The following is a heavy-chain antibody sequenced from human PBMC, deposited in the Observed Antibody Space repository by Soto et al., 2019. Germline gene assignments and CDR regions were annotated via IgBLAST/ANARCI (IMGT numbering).Heavy chain of an antibody. V-gene: IGHV4-34*01. Sequence: SETLSLTCAVYGGSFSGYYWSWIRQPPGKGLEWIGEINHSGSTNYNPSLKSRVTISVDTSKNQFSLKLSSVTAADTAVYYCARGTKQGFGIWGQGTMVTVSS. J-gene: IGHJ3*02. CDR1: GGSFSGYY. CDR3: ARGTKQGFGI. CDR2: INHSGST. D-gene: IGHD2-8*01.